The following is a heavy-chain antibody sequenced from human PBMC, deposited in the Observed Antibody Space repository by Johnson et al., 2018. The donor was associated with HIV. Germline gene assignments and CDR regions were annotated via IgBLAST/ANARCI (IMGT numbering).Heavy chain of an antibody. V-gene: IGHV3-7*01. D-gene: IGHD1-26*01. CDR2: IKQVGSEK. CDR3: AREREASAAGDAFDI. Sequence: VQLVESGRGLVQPGGSLRLSCAASGFTFTVYWMSWVRQAPGKGLEWVAKIKQVGSEKYYVDSVKGRFTLSRDNAKNSLYLQMNHLGAKDTAVYYCAREREASAAGDAFDIWGQGTMVTVS. J-gene: IGHJ3*02. CDR1: GFTFTVYW.